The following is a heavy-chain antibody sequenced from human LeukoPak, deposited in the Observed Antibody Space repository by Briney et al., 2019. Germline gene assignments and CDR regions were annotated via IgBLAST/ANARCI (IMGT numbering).Heavy chain of an antibody. CDR1: GDSISGPYY. CDR3: ATYHSYGFPPPDS. J-gene: IGHJ4*02. Sequence: ASETLSLTCTVSGDSISGPYYWGWIRQAPGKGLEWIGSIYHSGTTYYNPSLKSRVTISLDTSKNQFSLKLSSVTAADTAVYYCATYHSYGFPPPDSWGQGTLVTVSS. V-gene: IGHV4-38-2*02. CDR2: IYHSGTT. D-gene: IGHD5-18*01.